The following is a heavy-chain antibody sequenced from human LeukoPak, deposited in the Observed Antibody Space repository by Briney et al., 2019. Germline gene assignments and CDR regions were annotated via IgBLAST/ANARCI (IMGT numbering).Heavy chain of an antibody. CDR1: GGSISSGTYY. CDR3: ARAVAVTFDY. D-gene: IGHD6-19*01. V-gene: IGHV4-39*07. CDR2: IYYSGST. Sequence: SETLSLTCTVSGGSISSGTYYWAWIRQPPGKGLEWIENIYYSGSTYYNPSLKSRVTLSEDTSKNQFSLKLSSVTAADTAVYYCARAVAVTFDYWGQGTLVTVSS. J-gene: IGHJ4*02.